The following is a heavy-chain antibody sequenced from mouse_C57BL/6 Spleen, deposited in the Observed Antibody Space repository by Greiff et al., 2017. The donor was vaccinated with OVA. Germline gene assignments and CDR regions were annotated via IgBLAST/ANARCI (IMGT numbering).Heavy chain of an antibody. V-gene: IGHV1-80*01. CDR2: IYPGDGDT. CDR1: GYAFSSYW. CDR3: ARGDYDYDPWFAY. J-gene: IGHJ3*01. Sequence: VQLQQSGAELVKPGASVKISCKASGYAFSSYWMNWVKQRPGKGLEWIGQIYPGDGDTNYNGKFKGKATLTADKSSSTAYMQLSSLTSEDSAVYFCARGDYDYDPWFAYWGQGTLVTVSA. D-gene: IGHD2-4*01.